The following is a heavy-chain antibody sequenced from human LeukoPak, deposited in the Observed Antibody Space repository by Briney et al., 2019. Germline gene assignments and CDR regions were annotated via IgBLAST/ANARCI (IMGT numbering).Heavy chain of an antibody. CDR3: ANGYCSGGSCYSLFQR. CDR2: IWYDGSNK. CDR1: GFTFSSYG. D-gene: IGHD2-15*01. J-gene: IGHJ1*01. V-gene: IGHV3-33*06. Sequence: GRSLRLSCAASGFTFSSYGMHWVRQAPGKGLEWVAVIWYDGSNKYYADSVKGRFTISRDNSKNTLYLQMNSLRAEDTAVYYCANGYCSGGSCYSLFQRWGQGTLVTVSS.